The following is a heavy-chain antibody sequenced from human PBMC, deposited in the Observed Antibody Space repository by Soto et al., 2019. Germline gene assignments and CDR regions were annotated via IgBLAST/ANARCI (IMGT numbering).Heavy chain of an antibody. J-gene: IGHJ4*02. V-gene: IGHV4-34*01. CDR2: INHSGST. Sequence: LSLTCAVYGGSFSGYYWSWIRQPPGKGLEWIGEINHSGSTNYNPSLKSRVTISVDTSKNQFSLKLSSVTAADTAVYYCARSGSGYRFYYFDYCGQGTLVTVSS. CDR1: GGSFSGYY. D-gene: IGHD3-22*01. CDR3: ARSGSGYRFYYFDY.